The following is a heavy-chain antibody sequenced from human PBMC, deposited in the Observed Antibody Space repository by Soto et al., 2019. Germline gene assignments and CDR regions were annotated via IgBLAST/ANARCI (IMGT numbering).Heavy chain of an antibody. D-gene: IGHD1-26*01. CDR2: VTYSGANT. Sequence: EVHLLESGGGLVQPGGSLRLSCAASGFTFGSYAMSWVRQAPGKGLEWVSLVTYSGANTYYAGSVTGRFTISRDNSRNTLYLQMSRLRVEDTAVYYCATPSLSTGGYSSFDSWGRGTLVTVSS. CDR1: GFTFGSYA. J-gene: IGHJ4*02. CDR3: ATPSLSTGGYSSFDS. V-gene: IGHV3-23*01.